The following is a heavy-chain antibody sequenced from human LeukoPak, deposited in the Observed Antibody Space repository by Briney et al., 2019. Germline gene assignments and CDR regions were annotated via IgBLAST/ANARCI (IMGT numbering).Heavy chain of an antibody. CDR1: GFTFSSYS. V-gene: IGHV3-21*04. J-gene: IGHJ4*02. D-gene: IGHD3-3*01. CDR3: ARGDITIFGVAIPNFDY. CDR2: ISSSSSYI. Sequence: PGGSLRLSCAASGFTFSSYSMNWVRQAPGKGLEWVSSISSSSSYIYYADSVKGRFTISRDNAKNSLYLQMNSLRAEDTALYYCARGDITIFGVAIPNFDYWGQGTLVTVSS.